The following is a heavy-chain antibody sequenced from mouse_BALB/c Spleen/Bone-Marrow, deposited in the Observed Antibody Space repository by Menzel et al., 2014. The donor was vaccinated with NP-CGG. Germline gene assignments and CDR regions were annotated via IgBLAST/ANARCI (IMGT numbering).Heavy chain of an antibody. V-gene: IGHV1-7*01. Sequence: VQLQQSGAELAKPGASVKMSCKASGYTFTDTWIHWIKQRPGQGLEWIGYINPSTGYAEYNQNFKDKATLTVDKSSSTAYMQLSSLTSEDSAVYYWKKDYWGQGPTLTFSS. CDR1: GYTFTDTW. CDR3: KKDY. CDR2: INPSTGYA. J-gene: IGHJ2*01.